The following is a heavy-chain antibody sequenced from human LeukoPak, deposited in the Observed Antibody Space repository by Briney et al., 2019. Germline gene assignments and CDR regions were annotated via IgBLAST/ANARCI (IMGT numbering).Heavy chain of an antibody. CDR3: AKHLTNAYYDMIWFDP. CDR1: GFTFRSYE. D-gene: IGHD3-16*01. V-gene: IGHV3-48*03. Sequence: GGSLRLSCAASGFTFRSYEMNWVRQAPGKGLEWVSYISSSGSPIYYADSVKGRFTISRDNAKNSLYLQMNSLRAEDTAVYYCAKHLTNAYYDMIWFDPWGQGTLVTVSS. J-gene: IGHJ5*02. CDR2: ISSSGSPI.